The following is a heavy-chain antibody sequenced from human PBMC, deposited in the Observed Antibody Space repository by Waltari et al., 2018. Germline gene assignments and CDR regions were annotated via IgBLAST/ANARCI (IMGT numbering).Heavy chain of an antibody. D-gene: IGHD3-22*01. J-gene: IGHJ4*02. CDR2: ISDSGGS. CDR3: ARLSRSSVSPKFDF. Sequence: VQLQESGSGLVKPSGTLSLTCTVSGASISSHYWSWIRQPPGGGLECIGCISDSGGSNYSPALKTRVTRAVDASKNQFSLNLKSLTPADTAVYYCARLSRSSVSPKFDFWGQGTLVTV. V-gene: IGHV4-59*11. CDR1: GASISSHY.